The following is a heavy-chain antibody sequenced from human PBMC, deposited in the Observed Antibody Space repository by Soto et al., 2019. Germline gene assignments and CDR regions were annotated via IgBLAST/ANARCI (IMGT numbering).Heavy chain of an antibody. V-gene: IGHV3-30*18. CDR2: ISYDGSNK. J-gene: IGHJ6*02. CDR3: AKDFKVVDPFYYYGMDV. D-gene: IGHD2-15*01. Sequence: GGSLRLSCAASGFTFSSYGMHWVRQAPGKGLEWVAVISYDGSNKYYADSVKGRFTISRDNSKNTLYLQMNSLRAEDTAVYYCAKDFKVVDPFYYYGMDVWGQGTTVTVSS. CDR1: GFTFSSYG.